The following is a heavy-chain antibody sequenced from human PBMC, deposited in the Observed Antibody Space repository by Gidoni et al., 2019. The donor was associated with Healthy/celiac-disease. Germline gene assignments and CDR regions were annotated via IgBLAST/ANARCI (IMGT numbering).Heavy chain of an antibody. V-gene: IGHV3-15*07. D-gene: IGHD4-17*01. J-gene: IGHJ6*03. CDR3: TTGLRSVTTGYYYYMDV. CDR2: IKSKTDGGTT. CDR1: GFTFSNAW. Sequence: EVQLVESGGGLVKPGGSLRLSCAASGFTFSNAWLNWVRQAPGKGLEWVGRIKSKTDGGTTDYAAPVKGRFTISRDDSKNTLYLQMNSLKTEDTAVYYCTTGLRSVTTGYYYYMDVWGKGTTVTVSS.